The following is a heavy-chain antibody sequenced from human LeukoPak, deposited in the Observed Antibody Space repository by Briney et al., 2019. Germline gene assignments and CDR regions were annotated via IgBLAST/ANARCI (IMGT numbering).Heavy chain of an antibody. Sequence: SGGSLRLSCAASGFTFSSYAMHWVRQAPGKALEYVSAISSNGGSTYYANSVKGRFTISRDNSKNTLYLQMGSLRAEDMAVYYCARRHDSSGYYGYYFDYWGQGTLVTVSS. CDR3: ARRHDSSGYYGYYFDY. D-gene: IGHD3-22*01. J-gene: IGHJ4*02. V-gene: IGHV3-64*01. CDR2: ISSNGGST. CDR1: GFTFSSYA.